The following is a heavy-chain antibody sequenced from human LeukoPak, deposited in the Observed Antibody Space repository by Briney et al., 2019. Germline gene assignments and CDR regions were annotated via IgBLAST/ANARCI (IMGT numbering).Heavy chain of an antibody. CDR2: IWYDGSNK. Sequence: GGSLRLSCAASGFTFSSYGMHWVRQAPGKGLEWVAVIWYDGSNKYYADSVKGRFTISRDNSKNTLYLQMNSLRSEDTAVYYCARAPSIRRAVVNTRAIHYYFDYWGQGALVTVSS. D-gene: IGHD3-22*01. J-gene: IGHJ4*02. V-gene: IGHV3-33*01. CDR3: ARAPSIRRAVVNTRAIHYYFDY. CDR1: GFTFSSYG.